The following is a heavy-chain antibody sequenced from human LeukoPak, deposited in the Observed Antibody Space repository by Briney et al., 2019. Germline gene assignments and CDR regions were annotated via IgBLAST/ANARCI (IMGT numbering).Heavy chain of an antibody. CDR3: AKQGGCSSTSCFYPLGY. V-gene: IGHV3-21*01. J-gene: IGHJ4*02. Sequence: GGSLRLSCAASGFTFSSYSMNWVRQAPGKGLEWVSSISSSSSYIYYADSVKGRFTISRDNAKNSLYLQMNSLRAEDTAVYYCAKQGGCSSTSCFYPLGYWGQGTLVTVSS. D-gene: IGHD2-2*01. CDR2: ISSSSSYI. CDR1: GFTFSSYS.